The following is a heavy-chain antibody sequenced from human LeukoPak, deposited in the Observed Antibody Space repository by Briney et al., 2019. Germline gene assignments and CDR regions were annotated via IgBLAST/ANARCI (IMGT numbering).Heavy chain of an antibody. CDR3: AASSWSWFDP. CDR1: GYSFTGYY. Sequence: ASVKVSFKACGYSFTGYYMHWVRQAPGQGLEWMGWINPNSGGTNYAQKFQGRFTMTRDTSISTAYLELSRLRSEDTAVYYCAASSWSWFDPWGQGTLVTVSS. V-gene: IGHV1-2*02. D-gene: IGHD6-13*01. J-gene: IGHJ5*02. CDR2: INPNSGGT.